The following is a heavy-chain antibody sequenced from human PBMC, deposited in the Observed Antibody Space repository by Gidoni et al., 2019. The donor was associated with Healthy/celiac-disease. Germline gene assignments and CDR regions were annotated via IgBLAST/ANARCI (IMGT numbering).Heavy chain of an antibody. V-gene: IGHV3-23*01. CDR1: GFTFSSYA. CDR2: ISGSGGST. J-gene: IGHJ4*02. Sequence: EVQLLESGGGLVQPGGSLRLSCAASGFTFSSYAMSWVRQAPGKGLGWVSAISGSGGSTYYADSVKGRFTISRDNSKNTLYLQMNSLRAEDTAVYYCAKANYSSGWYQETFDYWGQGTLVTVSS. CDR3: AKANYSSGWYQETFDY. D-gene: IGHD6-19*01.